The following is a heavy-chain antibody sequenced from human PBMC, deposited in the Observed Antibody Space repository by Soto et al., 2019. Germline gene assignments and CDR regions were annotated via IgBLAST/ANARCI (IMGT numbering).Heavy chain of an antibody. CDR3: ERTRWGFDY. CDR2: ISYDGSNK. J-gene: IGHJ4*02. D-gene: IGHD3-16*01. CDR1: GFTFSSYA. Sequence: QVQLVESGGGVVQPGRSLRLSCAASGFTFSSYAMHWVRQAPGKGLEWVAVISYDGSNKYYADSVKGRFTISRDNSKNTRYLQMNTRRAGDTAVYYWERTRWGFDYWGQGTLVTVS. V-gene: IGHV3-30-3*01.